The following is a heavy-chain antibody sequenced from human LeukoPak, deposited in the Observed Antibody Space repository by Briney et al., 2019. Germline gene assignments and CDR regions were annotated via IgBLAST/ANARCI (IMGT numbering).Heavy chain of an antibody. CDR1: GGSISSSSYF. J-gene: IGHJ5*02. V-gene: IGHV4-39*01. CDR3: ARMKAGWFDP. Sequence: SETPSLTCTVSGGSISSSSYFWGWIRQPPGKGLEWIGTIYYSGSTYHNPSLKSRVTVSVDTSKNQFSLKLSSVTAADTAVYYCARMKAGWFDPWGQGTLVTVSS. CDR2: IYYSGST.